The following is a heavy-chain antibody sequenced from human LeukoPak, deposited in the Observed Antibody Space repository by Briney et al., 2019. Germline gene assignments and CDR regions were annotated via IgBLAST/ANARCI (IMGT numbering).Heavy chain of an antibody. J-gene: IGHJ1*01. V-gene: IGHV4-34*01. CDR1: GGSFSGYY. D-gene: IGHD6-13*01. CDR2: INHSGST. CDR3: ARGRSSWYVGEYLQH. Sequence: SETLSLTCAVYGGSFSGYYWSWIRQPPGKGLEWIGEINHSGSTNYNPSLKSRVTISVDTSKNQFSLKLSSVTAADTAVYYCARGRSSWYVGEYLQHWGQGTLVTVSS.